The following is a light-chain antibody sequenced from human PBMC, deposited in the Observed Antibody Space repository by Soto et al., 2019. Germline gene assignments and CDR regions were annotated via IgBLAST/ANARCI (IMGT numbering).Light chain of an antibody. CDR3: QQYESYSPLT. V-gene: IGKV1-5*01. CDR1: QSVSGW. J-gene: IGKJ4*01. Sequence: DIQMTQSPSTLSASVGDTVTVTCRASQSVSGWLAWYQQKPGKAPKLLIYDASSLESGVPSRFSGRRSGTEFTLTISSLQPDDFGTYYCQQYESYSPLTFGGGTKVDIK. CDR2: DAS.